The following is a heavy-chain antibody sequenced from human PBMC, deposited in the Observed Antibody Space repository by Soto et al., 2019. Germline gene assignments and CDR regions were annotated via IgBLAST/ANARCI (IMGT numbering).Heavy chain of an antibody. Sequence: QVQLVESGGGVVQPGRSVRLSCAASGFSFRTYAIHWVRQAPGRGLEWVALISYDGSSQSYADSVRGRFTISRDNSKNTLFLQMNNLRPEDTAVYYCAKAPGPLWFEYRWYFDIWGRGTLVTVSS. V-gene: IGHV3-30*18. J-gene: IGHJ2*01. CDR2: ISYDGSSQ. D-gene: IGHD3-10*01. CDR3: AKAPGPLWFEYRWYFDI. CDR1: GFSFRTYA.